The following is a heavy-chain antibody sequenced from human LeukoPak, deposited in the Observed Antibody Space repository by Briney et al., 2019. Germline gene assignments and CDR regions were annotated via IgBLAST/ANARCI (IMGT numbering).Heavy chain of an antibody. Sequence: TGGSLRLSCAASGFTFSSYSMNWVRQAPGKGLEWVSSISSSSSYIYYADSVKGRFTISRDNAKNSLYLQMNSLRAEDTAVYYCATFPRGAKLDWGQGTLVTVSS. CDR3: ATFPRGAKLD. CDR2: ISSSSSYI. CDR1: GFTFSSYS. D-gene: IGHD2/OR15-2a*01. V-gene: IGHV3-21*01. J-gene: IGHJ4*02.